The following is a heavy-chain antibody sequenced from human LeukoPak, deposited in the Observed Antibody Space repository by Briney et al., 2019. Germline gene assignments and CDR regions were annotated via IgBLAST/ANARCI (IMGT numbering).Heavy chain of an antibody. CDR1: GGSVTSFY. Sequence: SETLSLTCTVSGGSVTSFYWSWIRQPLGKGLGWVGYIYNSENTKYNSSLESRVTMSVDTSKNQLFLKLSSVTAADTAVYYCARFHSGPSGWYVLWYFDLWGRGTLVTVAS. CDR3: ARFHSGPSGWYVLWYFDL. CDR2: IYNSENT. D-gene: IGHD6-19*01. J-gene: IGHJ2*01. V-gene: IGHV4-4*09.